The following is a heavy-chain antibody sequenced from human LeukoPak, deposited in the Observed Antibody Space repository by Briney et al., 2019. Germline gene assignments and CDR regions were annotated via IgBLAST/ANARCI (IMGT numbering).Heavy chain of an antibody. CDR2: ISYDGSNK. V-gene: IGHV3-30-3*01. Sequence: GGSLRLSCAASGFTFSSYAMHWVRQAPGKGLEWVAVISYDGSNKYYADSVKGRFTISRDNSKNTLYLQMNSLRAEDTAVYYCASLLTLRLLWFGELLDYWGQGTLVTVSS. D-gene: IGHD3-10*01. CDR1: GFTFSSYA. J-gene: IGHJ4*02. CDR3: ASLLTLRLLWFGELLDY.